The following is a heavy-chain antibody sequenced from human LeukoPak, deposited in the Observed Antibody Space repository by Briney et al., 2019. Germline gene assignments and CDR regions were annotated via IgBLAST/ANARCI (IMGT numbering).Heavy chain of an antibody. CDR1: GGSISSYY. CDR3: ARITYCSGGSCFYGMDV. Sequence: SETLSLTCTVSGGSISSYYWSWIRQPPGKGLEWIGYIYYSGSTNYNPSLKSRVTISVDTSKNQFSLKLSSVTAADTAVYYCARITYCSGGSCFYGMDVWGQGTTVTVSS. D-gene: IGHD2-15*01. J-gene: IGHJ6*02. V-gene: IGHV4-59*01. CDR2: IYYSGST.